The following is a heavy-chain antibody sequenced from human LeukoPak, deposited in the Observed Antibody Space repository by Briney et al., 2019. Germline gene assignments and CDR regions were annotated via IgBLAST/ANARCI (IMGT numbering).Heavy chain of an antibody. CDR2: ISGSGATT. D-gene: IGHD3-10*01. CDR3: AKTKFGEYALHALDL. CDR1: GFTFKNNS. V-gene: IGHV3-23*01. J-gene: IGHJ3*01. Sequence: GGSLRLSCGASGFTFKNNSMSWVRQTPGQGLDWVSAISGSGATTYYADSVRGRFTISRDNFRKKLYLEMDSLRAEDTALYYFAKTKFGEYALHALDLWGQGTMVSVPS.